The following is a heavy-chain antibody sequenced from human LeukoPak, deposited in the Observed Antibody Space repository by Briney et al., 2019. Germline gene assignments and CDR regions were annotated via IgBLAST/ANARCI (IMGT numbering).Heavy chain of an antibody. V-gene: IGHV3-NL1*01. CDR1: AFSFSTYA. CDR2: INSVGQTT. J-gene: IGHJ5*02. D-gene: IGHD6-13*01. Sequence: GGALRLSSAAPAFSFSTYAMYWVRESPRKGLEWVSSINSVGQTTYYADSVKGRFTISRDNSKNTLYLPTNSLRAKDTAVYYCARGSGDSSSWYVPRGNWFDPWGQGTLVTVSS. CDR3: ARGSGDSSSWYVPRGNWFDP.